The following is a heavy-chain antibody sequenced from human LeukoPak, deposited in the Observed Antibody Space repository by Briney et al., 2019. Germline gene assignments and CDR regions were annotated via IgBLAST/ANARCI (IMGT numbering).Heavy chain of an antibody. D-gene: IGHD6-13*01. CDR3: ARGSAAGDFDY. V-gene: IGHV3-21*01. Sequence: PGGSLRLSCAASGYTFSSYSMNWVRQAPGKGLEWVSSISSSSSYIYYADSVKGRFTISRDNAKNSLYLQMNSLRAEDTAVYYCARGSAAGDFDYWGQGTLVTVSS. CDR2: ISSSSSYI. J-gene: IGHJ4*02. CDR1: GYTFSSYS.